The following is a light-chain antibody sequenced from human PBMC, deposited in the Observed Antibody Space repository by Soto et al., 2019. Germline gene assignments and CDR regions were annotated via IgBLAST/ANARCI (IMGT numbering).Light chain of an antibody. V-gene: IGKV3-20*01. J-gene: IGKJ3*01. Sequence: EIVLTQSPGTLSLSPGERATLSCRASQSVTSNSLAWYQHKLGQAPRLLIYDASSRATGNPDRFSGSGSGTDFTLTISRLEPEDFAVYFCQQFGTSPGTFGPGTKVDIK. CDR1: QSVTSNS. CDR2: DAS. CDR3: QQFGTSPGT.